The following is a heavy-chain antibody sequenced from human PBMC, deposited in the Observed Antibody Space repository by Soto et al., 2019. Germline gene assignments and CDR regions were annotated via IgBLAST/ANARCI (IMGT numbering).Heavy chain of an antibody. V-gene: IGHV6-1*01. D-gene: IGHD2-2*01. CDR3: ARLVGNSWLDS. Sequence: SQSLSLTCAICGDRVSTNSATCDWIRQSPSRGLEWLGRTYYRSKWYNDYAVSVKGRITINPDTSNNQFSLQLNSVTPDDTAVYYCARLVGNSWLDSWGQGTLVTVSS. CDR1: GDRVSTNSAT. CDR2: TYYRSKWYN. J-gene: IGHJ5*01.